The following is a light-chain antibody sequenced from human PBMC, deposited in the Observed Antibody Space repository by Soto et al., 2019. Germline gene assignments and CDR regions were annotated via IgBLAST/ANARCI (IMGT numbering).Light chain of an antibody. V-gene: IGKV1-17*01. J-gene: IGKJ2*01. CDR1: QGIRNE. CDR2: VAS. Sequence: DIQMTQSPSSLSAAVGDRVTIACRASQGIRNELGWFQQRPGKAPKRLIYVASSLQSGVPSRFSGSGSGTEFTLTISSLQPEDFATYYCLQHNSHPYTFGQGTKLEIK. CDR3: LQHNSHPYT.